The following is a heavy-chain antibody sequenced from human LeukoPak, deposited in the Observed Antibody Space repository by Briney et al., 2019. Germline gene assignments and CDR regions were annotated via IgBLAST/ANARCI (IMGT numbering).Heavy chain of an antibody. CDR3: ARGSRRHYDGSGYYFGEFDY. CDR2: VYYSGSG. V-gene: IGHV4-59*11. D-gene: IGHD3-22*01. CDR1: DDSIKSHF. Sequence: PSETLSLTCTVSDDSIKSHFWTWIRQRPGKGLEWIGYVYYSGSGSSNPSLKSRLTMSVDTSKSQFYLNLNSVTTADTAMYYCARGSRRHYDGSGYYFGEFDYWGQGILVTVSS. J-gene: IGHJ4*02.